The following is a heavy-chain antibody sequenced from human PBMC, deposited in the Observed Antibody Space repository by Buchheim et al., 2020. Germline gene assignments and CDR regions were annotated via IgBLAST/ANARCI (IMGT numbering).Heavy chain of an antibody. CDR1: GFTFSSYG. J-gene: IGHJ4*02. Sequence: QVQLVESGGGVVQPGRSLRLSYAASGFTFSSYGMHWVRQAPGKGLEWVAVISYDGSNKYYADSVKGRFTISRDNSKNTLYLQMNSLRAEDTAVYYCAKHRDSSGYLHWGQGTL. CDR2: ISYDGSNK. CDR3: AKHRDSSGYLH. D-gene: IGHD3-22*01. V-gene: IGHV3-30*18.